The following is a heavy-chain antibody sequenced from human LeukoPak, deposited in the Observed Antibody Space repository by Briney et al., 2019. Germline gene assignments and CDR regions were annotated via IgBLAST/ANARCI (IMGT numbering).Heavy chain of an antibody. Sequence: PGGSLRLSCAASGFTVSSNYMSWVRQAPGKGLEWVSIVCSGSSTYNADSVKGRFTISRDNSKNTLYLQMNSLRAEDTAVYYCARDLSGVLDYWGQGTLVTVSS. CDR2: VCSGSST. J-gene: IGHJ4*02. CDR1: GFTVSSNY. V-gene: IGHV3-53*01. D-gene: IGHD3-10*01. CDR3: ARDLSGVLDY.